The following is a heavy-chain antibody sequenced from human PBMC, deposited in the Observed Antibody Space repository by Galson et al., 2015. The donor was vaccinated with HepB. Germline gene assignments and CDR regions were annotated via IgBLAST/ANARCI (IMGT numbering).Heavy chain of an antibody. J-gene: IGHJ6*02. CDR2: ISGSGGST. CDR1: GFTPSSYA. Sequence: LRLSCAASGFTPSSYAMSWVRQAPGKGLEWVSAISGSGGSTYYADSVKGRFTISRDNSKNTLYLQMNSLRAEDTAVYYCAKDRPVGVPAAMRKAVYYYGMDVWRQGTPVTVSS. V-gene: IGHV3-23*01. CDR3: AKDRPVGVPAAMRKAVYYYGMDV. D-gene: IGHD2-2*01.